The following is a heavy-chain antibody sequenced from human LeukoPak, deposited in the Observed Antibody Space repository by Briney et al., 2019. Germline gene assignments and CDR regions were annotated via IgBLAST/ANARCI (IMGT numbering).Heavy chain of an antibody. J-gene: IGHJ5*02. D-gene: IGHD2-2*02. Sequence: SVKVSCKASGYTFTSYDINWVRQATGQGLEWMGWMNPNSGNTGYAQKFQGRVTITRNTSISTAYMELSSLRSEDTAVYYCARVRTTYCSSTSCYRFDPWGQGTLVTVSS. V-gene: IGHV1-8*03. CDR3: ARVRTTYCSSTSCYRFDP. CDR2: MNPNSGNT. CDR1: GYTFTSYD.